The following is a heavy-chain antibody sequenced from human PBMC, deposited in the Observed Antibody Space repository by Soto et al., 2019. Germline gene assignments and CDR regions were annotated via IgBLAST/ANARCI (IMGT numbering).Heavy chain of an antibody. D-gene: IGHD1-7*01. CDR3: ARGLITGTTVY. Sequence: GGSLRLSCAASGFTFSTYWMHWVRQVPGKGLVWVSRIGSDGRSTNYADSVKGRFTVSRDNAKSTLYLQMSSLRSEDTAVYYCARGLITGTTVYWGQGTLVTVSS. CDR1: GFTFSTYW. J-gene: IGHJ4*02. CDR2: IGSDGRST. V-gene: IGHV3-74*01.